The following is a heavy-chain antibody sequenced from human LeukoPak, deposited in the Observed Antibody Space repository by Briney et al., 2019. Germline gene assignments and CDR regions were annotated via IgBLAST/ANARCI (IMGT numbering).Heavy chain of an antibody. CDR3: ARRTWTEYNWFGP. J-gene: IGHJ5*02. CDR2: IYYSGST. Sequence: SETLSLTCTVSGGSISNYYWSWIRQPPGKGLEWIGYIYYSGSTNYNPSLKSRVTISIDTSKYRFSLKLTSVTAADTAMYYCARRTWTEYNWFGPWGQGTLVTVSS. V-gene: IGHV4-59*08. CDR1: GGSISNYY. D-gene: IGHD3/OR15-3a*01.